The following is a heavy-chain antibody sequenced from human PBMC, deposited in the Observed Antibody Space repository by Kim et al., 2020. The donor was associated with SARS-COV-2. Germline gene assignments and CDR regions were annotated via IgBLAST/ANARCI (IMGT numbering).Heavy chain of an antibody. CDR3: AKDVRDRIHYYDSSGLDAFDI. CDR2: ISGSGGST. CDR1: GFTFSSYA. D-gene: IGHD3-22*01. V-gene: IGHV3-23*01. Sequence: GGSLRLSCAASGFTFSSYAMSWVRQAPGKGLEWVSAISGSGGSTYYADSVKGRFTISRDNSKNTLYLQMNSLRAEDTAVYYCAKDVRDRIHYYDSSGLDAFDIWGQGTMVTVSS. J-gene: IGHJ3*02.